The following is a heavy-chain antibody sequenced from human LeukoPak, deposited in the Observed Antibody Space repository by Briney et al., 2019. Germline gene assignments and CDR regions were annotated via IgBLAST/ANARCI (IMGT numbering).Heavy chain of an antibody. Sequence: SVKVSCKASGYTFIAYHMHWVRQAPGQGLEWMGGIIPIFGTANYAQKFQGRVTITVDESTSTAYMELSSLRSEDTAVYYCAREEVVGANPWGQGTLVTVSS. CDR1: GYTFIAYH. V-gene: IGHV1-69*13. J-gene: IGHJ5*02. CDR2: IIPIFGTA. CDR3: AREEVVGANP. D-gene: IGHD1-26*01.